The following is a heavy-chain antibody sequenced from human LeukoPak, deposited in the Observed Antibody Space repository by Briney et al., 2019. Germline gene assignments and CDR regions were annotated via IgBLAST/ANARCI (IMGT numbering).Heavy chain of an antibody. CDR1: GYTFTSYG. CDR2: ISAYNGNT. Sequence: ASVKVSCKASGYTFTSYGINWVRQAPRQGLEWMGWISAYNGNTNYAQKLQDRVTMTTDTSTSTAYMELRSLRSDDTAVYYCARDGDSSGWTRSDYWGQGTLVTVSS. CDR3: ARDGDSSGWTRSDY. J-gene: IGHJ4*02. V-gene: IGHV1-18*01. D-gene: IGHD6-19*01.